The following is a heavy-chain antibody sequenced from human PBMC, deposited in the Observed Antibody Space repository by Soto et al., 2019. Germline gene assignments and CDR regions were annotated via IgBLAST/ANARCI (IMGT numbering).Heavy chain of an antibody. Sequence: EVQLVESGGGLVKPGGSLRLSCAASGFTFRTYSMNWVRQAPGKGLEWVSSISGSSDYIYYADSVKGRFTISRDNAKNSLYLQVNSLRAEDTAVYFCARKEQWLLTSVDVWGQGTLVTVSS. CDR2: ISGSSDYI. CDR1: GFTFRTYS. CDR3: ARKEQWLLTSVDV. D-gene: IGHD6-19*01. J-gene: IGHJ4*02. V-gene: IGHV3-21*01.